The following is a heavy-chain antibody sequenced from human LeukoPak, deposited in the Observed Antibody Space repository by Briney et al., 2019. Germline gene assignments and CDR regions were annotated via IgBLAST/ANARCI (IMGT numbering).Heavy chain of an antibody. CDR2: ISASGGGT. D-gene: IGHD2-8*01. V-gene: IGHV3-23*01. J-gene: IGHJ4*02. Sequence: GEPLRLSCAASGFTFTTYPMSWPRQAPGKGLEWVSDISASGGGTYYADSVKGRFTITRDNSRSTVFLQMSSLRAEDTAVYCCAKAPYCPNDVCRHCDYWGQGILVTVSS. CDR3: AKAPYCPNDVCRHCDY. CDR1: GFTFTTYP.